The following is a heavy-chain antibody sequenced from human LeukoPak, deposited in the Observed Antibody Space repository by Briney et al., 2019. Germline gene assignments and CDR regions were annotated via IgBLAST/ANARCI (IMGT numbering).Heavy chain of an antibody. J-gene: IGHJ4*02. Sequence: ASVKVSCKASGYTFTGYYIHWVRQAPGQGLEWMGWINPNSGGTNYAQKFQGRVTMTRDTSISTAYMELSRLRSDDTAVYYCAREGVMVRGVMVQRAPPPDYWGQGTLVTVSS. CDR1: GYTFTGYY. V-gene: IGHV1-2*02. D-gene: IGHD3-10*01. CDR2: INPNSGGT. CDR3: AREGVMVRGVMVQRAPPPDY.